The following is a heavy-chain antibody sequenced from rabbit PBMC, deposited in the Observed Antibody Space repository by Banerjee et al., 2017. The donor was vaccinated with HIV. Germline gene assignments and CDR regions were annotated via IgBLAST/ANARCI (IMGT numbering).Heavy chain of an antibody. CDR1: GFSFSNKYV. Sequence: QEQLEESGGGLVQPEGSLTLTCTASGFSFSNKYVMCWVRQAPGKGLEWIACINTSSGNNVYATWAKGRFTISKASLTTVTLQMTSLTDADTATYFCARGWAGYAGYGRTLYHGMDLWGPGTLVTVS. CDR3: ARGWAGYAGYGRTLYHGMDL. CDR2: INTSSGNN. D-gene: IGHD7-1*01. V-gene: IGHV1S45*01. J-gene: IGHJ6*01.